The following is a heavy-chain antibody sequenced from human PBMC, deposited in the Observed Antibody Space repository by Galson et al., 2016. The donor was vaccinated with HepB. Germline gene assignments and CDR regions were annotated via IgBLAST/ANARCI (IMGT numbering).Heavy chain of an antibody. Sequence: SLRLSCAASGFTFSDFYMSWIRQTPGKGLEWIAYISGSSRTIDYAASVKGRFTISRDNANSSLYLEMNNLRDEDTAVYYCVREVSGSDSWGQGTLVTVTS. J-gene: IGHJ4*02. CDR1: GFTFSDFY. D-gene: IGHD3-10*01. CDR2: ISGSSRTI. CDR3: VREVSGSDS. V-gene: IGHV3-11*04.